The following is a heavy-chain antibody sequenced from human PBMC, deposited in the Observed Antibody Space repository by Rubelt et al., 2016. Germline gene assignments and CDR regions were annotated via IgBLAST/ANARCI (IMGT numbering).Heavy chain of an antibody. D-gene: IGHD4-17*01. J-gene: IGHJ4*02. CDR3: ARANQGDYEDY. CDR1: GYTFTSYA. Sequence: QVQLVQSGAEVKKPGASVKVSCKASGYTFTSYAMHWVRQAPGQRLEWLGWINAGNGNTKYSQKLKDRVSISREDSANTADRELSSRRSEDTAGYYCARANQGDYEDYGGQGTRVTVSS. V-gene: IGHV1-3*01. CDR2: INAGNGNT.